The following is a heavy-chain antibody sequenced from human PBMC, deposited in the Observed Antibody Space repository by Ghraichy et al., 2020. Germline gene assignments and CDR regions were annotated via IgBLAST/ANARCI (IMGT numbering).Heavy chain of an antibody. CDR2: IGGGTGDST. CDR1: GFTFSSYA. Sequence: GESLNISCAASGFTFSSYAMSWVRQAPGEGLVWVSTIGGGTGDSTYYADSVKGRFTISRDNFKNTLYLQVNRLRAEDTAVYYCAKGRRSDWLSHDYWGQGTLVTVSS. V-gene: IGHV3-23*01. D-gene: IGHD3-9*01. J-gene: IGHJ4*02. CDR3: AKGRRSDWLSHDY.